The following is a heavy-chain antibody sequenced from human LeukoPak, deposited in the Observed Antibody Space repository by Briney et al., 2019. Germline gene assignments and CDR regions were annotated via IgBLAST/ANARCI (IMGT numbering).Heavy chain of an antibody. V-gene: IGHV5-51*01. CDR1: GYSFTSYW. Sequence: GESLKISCKGSGYSFTSYWIGWVRQMPGKGLEWMGIIYPGDSDTRYSPSFQGQVTISADKSISTAYLQWSSLKASHTAMYYCARQTRQQLAPFDYWGQGTLVTVSS. J-gene: IGHJ4*02. CDR2: IYPGDSDT. D-gene: IGHD6-13*01. CDR3: ARQTRQQLAPFDY.